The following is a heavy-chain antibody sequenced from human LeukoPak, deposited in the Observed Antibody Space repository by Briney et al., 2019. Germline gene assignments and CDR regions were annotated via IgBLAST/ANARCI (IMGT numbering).Heavy chain of an antibody. Sequence: PSETLSLTCTVSGGSISSYYWSWIRQPPGKGLEWIGYIYYSGSTNYNPSLKSRVTISVDTSKNQFSLKLSSVTAADTAVYYCAGVPEVHYYYYMDVWGKGTTVTVSS. CDR2: IYYSGST. CDR3: AGVPEVHYYYYMDV. D-gene: IGHD1-1*01. CDR1: GGSISSYY. V-gene: IGHV4-59*01. J-gene: IGHJ6*03.